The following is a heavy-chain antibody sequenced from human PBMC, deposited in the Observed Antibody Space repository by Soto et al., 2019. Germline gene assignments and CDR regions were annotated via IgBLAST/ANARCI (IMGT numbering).Heavy chain of an antibody. CDR3: ARERTVTHLDY. CDR1: GGSISSGDYY. Sequence: SETLSLTCTVSGGSISSGDYYWSWIRQPPGKGLEWIGYIYYSGSTYYNPSLKSRVTISVDTSKNQFSLKLSSVTAADTAVYYCARERTVTHLDYWGQGTLVTVSS. CDR2: IYYSGST. D-gene: IGHD4-4*01. V-gene: IGHV4-30-4*01. J-gene: IGHJ4*02.